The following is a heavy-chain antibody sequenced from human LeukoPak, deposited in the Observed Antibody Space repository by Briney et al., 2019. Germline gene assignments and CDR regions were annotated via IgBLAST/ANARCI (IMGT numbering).Heavy chain of an antibody. CDR2: MYSSGST. D-gene: IGHD3-22*01. CDR3: ARWSSGSYYYVDY. CDR1: GGSISSYS. V-gene: IGHV4-4*07. Sequence: SETLSLTCTVSGGSISSYSWSWIRQPAGKGLEWIGRMYSSGSTNYNPSLKSRVTMSVDTSKNQFSLKLSSVTAADTAVYYCARWSSGSYYYVDYWGRGTLVTVSS. J-gene: IGHJ4*02.